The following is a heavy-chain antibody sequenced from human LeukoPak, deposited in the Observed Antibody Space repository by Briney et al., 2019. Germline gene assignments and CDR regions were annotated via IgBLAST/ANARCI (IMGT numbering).Heavy chain of an antibody. D-gene: IGHD1-14*01. CDR2: ISYDGSNK. Sequence: QPGRSLRLSGAASGFTFSSYGMHWVRQAPGKGLEWVAVISYDGSNKHYADSVKGRFTISRDNSKNTLYLQMNSLRAEDTAVYYCAKETDPGNGGMDVWGQGTTVTVSS. CDR3: AKETDPGNGGMDV. V-gene: IGHV3-30*18. J-gene: IGHJ6*02. CDR1: GFTFSSYG.